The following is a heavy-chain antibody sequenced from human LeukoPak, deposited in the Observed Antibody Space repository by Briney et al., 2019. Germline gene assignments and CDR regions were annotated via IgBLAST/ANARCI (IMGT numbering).Heavy chain of an antibody. CDR1: GGSISSSSHY. CDR3: ARHADSGFGELAFDY. Sequence: SETLSLTCTVSGGSISSSSHYWGWIRQPPGKGLEWIGSIYYSRSTYYNPSLKSRVTISVGTSKNQFSLKLTSVTVADAAVYYCARHADSGFGELAFDYWGQGTLVTVSS. CDR2: IYYSRST. J-gene: IGHJ4*02. V-gene: IGHV4-39*01. D-gene: IGHD3-10*01.